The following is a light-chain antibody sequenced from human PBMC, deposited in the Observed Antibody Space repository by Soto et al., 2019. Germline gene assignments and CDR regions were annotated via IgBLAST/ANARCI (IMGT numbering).Light chain of an antibody. CDR3: QQYNTYPWT. CDR1: QSISGY. CDR2: DAS. J-gene: IGKJ1*01. V-gene: IGKV1-5*01. Sequence: DIKRTQSPATLSAAVGDRVPITCRSSQSISGYLAWYQQKPGKAPKLLIYDASSLESGVPSRFSGSASGTEFTLTISSLQPDDFATYYCQQYNTYPWTFGQGTKVDI.